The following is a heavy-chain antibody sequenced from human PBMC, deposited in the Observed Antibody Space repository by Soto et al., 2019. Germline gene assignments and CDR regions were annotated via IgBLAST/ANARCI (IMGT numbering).Heavy chain of an antibody. Sequence: ASVKVSFKASGYTFTGYYMHWVRQAPGQGLEWMGWINPNSGGTNYAQKFQGRVTMTRDTSISTAYMELSRLRSDDTAVYYCARDPDIVVVVAAGWFDPWGQGTQVTVSS. V-gene: IGHV1-2*02. CDR3: ARDPDIVVVVAAGWFDP. CDR1: GYTFTGYY. D-gene: IGHD2-15*01. J-gene: IGHJ5*02. CDR2: INPNSGGT.